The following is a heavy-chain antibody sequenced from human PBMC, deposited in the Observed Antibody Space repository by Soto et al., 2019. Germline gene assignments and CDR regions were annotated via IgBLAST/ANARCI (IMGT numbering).Heavy chain of an antibody. J-gene: IGHJ5*02. CDR3: ARDTVTTFSRWFDP. D-gene: IGHD4-17*01. V-gene: IGHV3-7*03. CDR2: IKQDGSEK. Sequence: VQLVESGGGVVQPGRSLRLSCAASGFTFTSYWMTWVRQAPGKGLEWVANIKQDGSEKYYVDSVKGRFTISRDNAKNSLYLQMNSLRAEDTAVYYCARDTVTTFSRWFDPWGQGTLVTVSS. CDR1: GFTFTSYW.